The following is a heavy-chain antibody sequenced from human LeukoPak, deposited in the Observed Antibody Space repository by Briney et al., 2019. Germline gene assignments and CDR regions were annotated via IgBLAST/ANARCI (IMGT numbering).Heavy chain of an antibody. CDR2: IIPIFGTA. D-gene: IGHD4-23*01. Sequence: SVTVSFKASGGTFSSYAISWVRQAPGQGLEWMGGIIPIFGTANYAQKFQGRVTITAGESTSTAYMELSSLRSEDTAVYYCAREGATVVYFDYWGQGTLVTVSS. CDR1: GGTFSSYA. CDR3: AREGATVVYFDY. V-gene: IGHV1-69*01. J-gene: IGHJ4*02.